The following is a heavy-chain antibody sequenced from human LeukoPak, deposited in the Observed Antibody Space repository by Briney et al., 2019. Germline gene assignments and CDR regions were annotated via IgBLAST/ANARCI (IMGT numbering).Heavy chain of an antibody. CDR3: ARDSSPPGGYYYYMDV. Sequence: SVKVSCKASGGTFSSYAISWVRQAPGQGLEWMGGIIPIFGTANYAQKFQGRVTITADESTSTAYMELSSLRSEDTAVYYCARDSSPPGGYYYYMDVWGKGTTVTVSS. CDR2: IIPIFGTA. D-gene: IGHD6-13*01. CDR1: GGTFSSYA. V-gene: IGHV1-69*13. J-gene: IGHJ6*03.